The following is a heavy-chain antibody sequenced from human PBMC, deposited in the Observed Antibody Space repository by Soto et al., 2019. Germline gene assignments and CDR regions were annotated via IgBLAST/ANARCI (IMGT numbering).Heavy chain of an antibody. J-gene: IGHJ4*02. CDR1: GYTFTSYD. CDR3: ARGYSGSDNFDY. Sequence: PSVKVSCKASGYTFTSYDINWVRQATGQGLEWMGWMNPNSGNTGYAQKFQGRVTMTRNTSISTAYMELSSLRSEDTAVYYCARGYSGSDNFDYWGQGTLVTVS. D-gene: IGHD1-26*01. CDR2: MNPNSGNT. V-gene: IGHV1-8*01.